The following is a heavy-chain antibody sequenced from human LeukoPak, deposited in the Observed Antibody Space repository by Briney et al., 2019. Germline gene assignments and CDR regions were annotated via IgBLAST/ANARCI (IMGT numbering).Heavy chain of an antibody. CDR1: GGSFSGYY. CDR3: ARLAMVDYDRSGYYSFGY. Sequence: SETLSLTCAVYGGSFSGYYWSWIRQPPGKGLEWIGEINHSGSTNYNPSLKSRVTISVDTSKNQFSLKLSSVTAADKAVYYCARLAMVDYDRSGYYSFGYWGQGTLATVSS. D-gene: IGHD3-22*01. J-gene: IGHJ4*02. V-gene: IGHV4-34*01. CDR2: INHSGST.